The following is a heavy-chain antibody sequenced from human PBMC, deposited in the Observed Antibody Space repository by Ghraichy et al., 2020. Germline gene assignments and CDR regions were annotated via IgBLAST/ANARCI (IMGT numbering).Heavy chain of an antibody. CDR3: ARSLRSSWSDY. Sequence: SETLSLTCTVSGGSISSYYWSWIRQPPGKGLEWIGYIYYSGSTNYNPSLKSRVTISVDTSKNQFSLKLSSVTAADTAVYYCARSLRSSWSDYWGQGTLVTVSS. V-gene: IGHV4-59*01. CDR2: IYYSGST. D-gene: IGHD6-6*01. CDR1: GGSISSYY. J-gene: IGHJ4*02.